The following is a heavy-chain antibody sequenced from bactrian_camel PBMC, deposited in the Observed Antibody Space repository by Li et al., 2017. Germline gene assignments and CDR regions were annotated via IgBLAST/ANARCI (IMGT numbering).Heavy chain of an antibody. D-gene: IGHD6*01. CDR3: ASAPSGWAGGNWYCGEAAGWNY. CDR1: GFTFSTND. J-gene: IGHJ4*01. CDR2: IYTRSDNT. Sequence: VQLVESGGGLVQPGGSPRLSCTASGFTFSTNDMSWVRQAPGKEREGVASIYTRSDNTYYASSVKGRFTISRDSRNNTLYLQMNSLKPEDTAMYYCASAPSGWAGGNWYCGEAAGWNYWGQGTQVTVS. V-gene: IGHV3S40*01.